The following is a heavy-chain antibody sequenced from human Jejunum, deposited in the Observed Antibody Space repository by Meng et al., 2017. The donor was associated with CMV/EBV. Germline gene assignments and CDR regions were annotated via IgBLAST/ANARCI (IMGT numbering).Heavy chain of an antibody. CDR3: ARDMHREVVIQDY. CDR1: GGSISDYY. CDR2: IYSNGAT. J-gene: IGHJ4*02. V-gene: IGHV4-4*07. D-gene: IGHD3-10*01. Sequence: QVHLQASGPGLVRPSETLSLTCTVSGGSISDYYWSWIRQPAGKGLEWIGRIYSNGATNYNPSLKSRVTMSVDTSKNQFSLKLSSVTAADTAVYFCARDMHREVVIQDYWGQGTLVTVSS.